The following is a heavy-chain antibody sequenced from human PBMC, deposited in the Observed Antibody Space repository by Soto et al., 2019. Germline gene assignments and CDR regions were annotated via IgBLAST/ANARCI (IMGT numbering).Heavy chain of an antibody. V-gene: IGHV3-7*01. Sequence: EVQLVESGGGLVQPGGSLRLSCAASGFTFSSYWMSWVRQAPGKGLEWVANIKQDGSEKYYVDSVKGRFTISRDNAKNSMYLQMNSLSAEDTAVYSCARGRSGGSCYSNWGQGTLVTVSS. CDR3: ARGRSGGSCYSN. CDR1: GFTFSSYW. J-gene: IGHJ4*02. CDR2: IKQDGSEK. D-gene: IGHD2-15*01.